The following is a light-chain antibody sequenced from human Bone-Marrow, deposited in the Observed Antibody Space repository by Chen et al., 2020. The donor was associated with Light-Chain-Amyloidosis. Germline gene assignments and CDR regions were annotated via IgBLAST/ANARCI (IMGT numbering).Light chain of an antibody. V-gene: IGLV1-47*02. CDR3: ATWDHSLSGPV. J-gene: IGLJ2*01. Sequence: QSVLTQPPSLSGTPGQRVTFSCSGSTPNIGSNRVFWYQQLTGTAPKLLSDNNNARPSGVHVRFSGSQSGTSASLAISGLRSEDEAHYYCATWDHSLSGPVFGGGTKLTVL. CDR1: TPNIGSNR. CDR2: NNN.